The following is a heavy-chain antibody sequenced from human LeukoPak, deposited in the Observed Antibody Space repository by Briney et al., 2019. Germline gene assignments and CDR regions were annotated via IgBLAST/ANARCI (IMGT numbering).Heavy chain of an antibody. V-gene: IGHV4-59*01. J-gene: IGHJ4*02. Sequence: SETLSLTCTVSGGXISSFYWSWIRQPPGKGLEWIGYIYYSGSTNYNPSLKSRVTISVDTSKNQFSLKLSSVTAADTAVYYCARGSSAFDYWGQGTLVTVSS. CDR3: ARGSSAFDY. D-gene: IGHD6-6*01. CDR1: GGXISSFY. CDR2: IYYSGST.